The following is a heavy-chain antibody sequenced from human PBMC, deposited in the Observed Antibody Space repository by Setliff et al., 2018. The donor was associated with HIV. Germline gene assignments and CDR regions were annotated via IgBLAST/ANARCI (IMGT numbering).Heavy chain of an antibody. CDR1: ADTFSSHV. CDR2: IIPIFGSA. V-gene: IGHV1-69*13. Sequence: AASVKVSCKASADTFSSHVISWFRQAPGQGLEWMGGIIPIFGSANFPQNFQGRLTITVDEPTSTAYMELSSLTSDDTAVYYCARPTYYTDNSGHPRYYFETWGQGTRVTVSS. J-gene: IGHJ5*02. CDR3: ARPTYYTDNSGHPRYYFET. D-gene: IGHD3-22*01.